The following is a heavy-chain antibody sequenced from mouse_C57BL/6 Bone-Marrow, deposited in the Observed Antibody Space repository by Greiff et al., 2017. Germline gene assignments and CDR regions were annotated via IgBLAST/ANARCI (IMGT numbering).Heavy chain of an antibody. Sequence: VQLQQPGAELVMPGASVKLSCKASGYTFTSYWMHWVKQRPGQGLEWIGEIDPSDSYTTYNQKFKGKSTLTVDKSSSPAYMQLSILTSDDSAVYYCATSYYYGYFDYWGQGTTLTVSS. CDR3: ATSYYYGYFDY. J-gene: IGHJ2*01. CDR2: IDPSDSYT. V-gene: IGHV1-69*01. CDR1: GYTFTSYW. D-gene: IGHD1-1*01.